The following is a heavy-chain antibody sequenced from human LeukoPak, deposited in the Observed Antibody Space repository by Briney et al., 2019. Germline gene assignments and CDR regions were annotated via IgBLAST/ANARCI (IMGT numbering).Heavy chain of an antibody. Sequence: SETLSLTCTVSGGSISSGSYYWSWIRQPAGKGLEWIGRIYSSGSTNYNPSLKRRVTISVDASKNQFSLKLRSVTAADTAVYYCARQNYDFWSETRPGDAFDIWGQGTMVTVSS. D-gene: IGHD3-3*01. CDR3: ARQNYDFWSETRPGDAFDI. CDR1: GGSISSGSYY. V-gene: IGHV4-61*02. CDR2: IYSSGST. J-gene: IGHJ3*02.